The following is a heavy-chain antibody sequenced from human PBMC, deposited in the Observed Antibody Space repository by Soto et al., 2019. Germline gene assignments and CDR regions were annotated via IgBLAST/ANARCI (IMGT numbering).Heavy chain of an antibody. CDR3: ARPHYDSNTFYYYFDY. CDR1: GGSFSGYY. V-gene: IGHV4-34*12. D-gene: IGHD3-22*01. J-gene: IGHJ4*02. Sequence: SDTLSLTCAVYGGSFSGYYWSWIRKPTGKGLEWIGEIFHGGSTNYSPSLKSRVTISVDTSKNQFSLELSFVTAADTAVYYCARPHYDSNTFYYYFDYWGQGTLVTVSS. CDR2: IFHGGST.